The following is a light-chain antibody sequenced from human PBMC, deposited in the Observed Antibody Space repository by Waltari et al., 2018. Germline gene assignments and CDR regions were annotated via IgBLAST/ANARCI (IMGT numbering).Light chain of an antibody. CDR1: SSDVAGYNY. CDR2: AVS. Sequence: QSALTQPASVSGSPGQSITITCTGSSSDVAGYNYVSWFQQQPGRAPKLMIYAVSKRPSGVSNRFSGSKSGNAASLTISGLQAEDEADYYCSSYTSISTLVFGVGTKVTVL. CDR3: SSYTSISTLV. J-gene: IGLJ3*02. V-gene: IGLV2-14*01.